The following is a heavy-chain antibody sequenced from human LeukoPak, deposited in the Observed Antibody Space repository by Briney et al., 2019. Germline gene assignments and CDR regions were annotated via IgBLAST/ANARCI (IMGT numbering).Heavy chain of an antibody. Sequence: SETLSLTCTVSGGSISTSNYYWGWIRQPPGKGLEWIGNIFYSGSTYYSPSLKSRVTISLDTSRNQFSLKLNSVTAADTAVYYCAGSPGSIWFGELTTRGNWFDPWGQGTLVTVSS. J-gene: IGHJ5*02. CDR1: GGSISTSNYY. D-gene: IGHD3-10*01. CDR3: AGSPGSIWFGELTTRGNWFDP. V-gene: IGHV4-39*07. CDR2: IFYSGST.